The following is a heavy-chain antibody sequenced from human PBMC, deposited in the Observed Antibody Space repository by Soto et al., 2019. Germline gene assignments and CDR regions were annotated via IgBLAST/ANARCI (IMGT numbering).Heavy chain of an antibody. CDR2: ISSSSSYI. CDR3: ARAGYDYGSGGTRCHYGMDV. Sequence: EVPLVESGGGLVKPGGSLRLSCAASGFTFSSYSMNWVRQAPGKGLEWVSSISSSSSYIYYADSVKGRFTISRDNAKNSLYRQMTSLSAEDSDVYYCARAGYDYGSGGTRCHYGMDVWGQGSTVTGSS. D-gene: IGHD3-10*01. V-gene: IGHV3-21*01. J-gene: IGHJ6*02. CDR1: GFTFSSYS.